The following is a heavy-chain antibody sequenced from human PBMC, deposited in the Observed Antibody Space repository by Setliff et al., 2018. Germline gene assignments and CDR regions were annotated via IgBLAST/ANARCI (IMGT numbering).Heavy chain of an antibody. V-gene: IGHV4-4*07. CDR1: GGSISSYY. D-gene: IGHD1-26*01. CDR3: ARKGISALSGAFDM. Sequence: SETLSLTCTVSGGSISSYYWSWIRQPAGKGLEWIGHIYIGGSTNYNPSLKSRVTISVDTSKSQFSLKLSSVTAADTAVYYCARKGISALSGAFDMWGQGTMVTVSS. CDR2: IYIGGST. J-gene: IGHJ3*02.